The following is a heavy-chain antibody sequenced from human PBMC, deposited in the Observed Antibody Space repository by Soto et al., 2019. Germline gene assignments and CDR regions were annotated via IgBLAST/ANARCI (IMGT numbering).Heavy chain of an antibody. D-gene: IGHD6-13*01. Sequence: WVRQAPGQGLEWMAWISAYNGNTNYAQNLQGRVTLTTDTSTSTAYMELRSLRSDDTAVFYCARVASSSRGYAFDIWGQGTMVTVSS. J-gene: IGHJ3*02. V-gene: IGHV1-18*01. CDR3: ARVASSSRGYAFDI. CDR2: ISAYNGNT.